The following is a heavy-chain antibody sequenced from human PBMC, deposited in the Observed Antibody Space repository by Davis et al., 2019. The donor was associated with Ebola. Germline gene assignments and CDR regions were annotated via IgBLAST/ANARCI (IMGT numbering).Heavy chain of an antibody. CDR2: INPSGGST. CDR1: GYTFTSYY. J-gene: IGHJ2*01. Sequence: ASVKVSCKASGYTFTSYYMHWVRQAPGQGLEWMGIINPSGGSTSYAQKFQGRVTITADESTSTAYMELSSLRSEDTAVYYCARRASPEWELLRWYFDLWGRGTLVTVSS. D-gene: IGHD1-26*01. V-gene: IGHV1-46*01. CDR3: ARRASPEWELLRWYFDL.